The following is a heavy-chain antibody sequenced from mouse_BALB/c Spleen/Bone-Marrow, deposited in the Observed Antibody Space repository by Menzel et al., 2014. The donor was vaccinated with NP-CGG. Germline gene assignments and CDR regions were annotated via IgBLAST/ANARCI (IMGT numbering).Heavy chain of an antibody. Sequence: EVQLVESGGGLVQPGGSRKLSCAASGFTFSSFGMHWVRQAPEKGLEWVAYINSGSGTXXYADTVKGRFTISRDNPKNTLFLQMTSLRSEDTAMYYCARFYYGSSYKNWYFDVWGAGTTVTVSS. D-gene: IGHD1-1*01. CDR1: GFTFSSFG. J-gene: IGHJ1*01. V-gene: IGHV5-17*02. CDR3: ARFYYGSSYKNWYFDV. CDR2: INSGSGTX.